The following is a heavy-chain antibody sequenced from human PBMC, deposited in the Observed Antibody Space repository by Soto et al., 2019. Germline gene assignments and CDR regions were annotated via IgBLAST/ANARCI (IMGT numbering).Heavy chain of an antibody. V-gene: IGHV4-30-2*01. CDR2: IYHSGST. D-gene: IGHD5-12*01. Sequence: SETLSLTCAVSGGSISSGGYSWSWIRQPPGKGLEWIGYIYHSGSTYYNPSLKSRVTISVDRSKNQFSLKLSSVTAADTAVYYCARVGDGYNPFDYWGQGTLVAVS. J-gene: IGHJ4*02. CDR1: GGSISSGGYS. CDR3: ARVGDGYNPFDY.